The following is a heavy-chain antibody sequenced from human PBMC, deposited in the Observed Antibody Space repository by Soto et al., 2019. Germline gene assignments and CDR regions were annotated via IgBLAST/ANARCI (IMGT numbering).Heavy chain of an antibody. CDR1: GFTVSSNY. V-gene: IGHV3-66*01. Sequence: EVQLVESGGGLVQPGGSLRLSCAASGFTVSSNYMSWVRQAPGKGLEWVSVIYSGGSTYYADSVKGRFNISRDNSKNTVSLYMNSLRAEDTAVYYCERGAPAEVVRCSVGSCYYGMDVWGQGTTVTVSS. D-gene: IGHD2-15*01. CDR3: ERGAPAEVVRCSVGSCYYGMDV. CDR2: IYSGGST. J-gene: IGHJ6*02.